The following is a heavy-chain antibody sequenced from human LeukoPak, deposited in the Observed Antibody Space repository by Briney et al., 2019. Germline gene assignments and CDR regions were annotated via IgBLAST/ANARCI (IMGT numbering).Heavy chain of an antibody. CDR3: ARGPMGDIVVVPAAIRNYYYYGMDV. D-gene: IGHD2-2*02. CDR1: GGSFSGYY. J-gene: IGHJ6*02. V-gene: IGHV4-34*01. Sequence: SETLSLTCAVYGGSFSGYYWSWIRQPPGKGLEWIGEINHSGSTNYNPSLKSRVTISVDTSKNQFSLKLSSVTAADTAVYYCARGPMGDIVVVPAAIRNYYYYGMDVWGQGTTVTVSS. CDR2: INHSGST.